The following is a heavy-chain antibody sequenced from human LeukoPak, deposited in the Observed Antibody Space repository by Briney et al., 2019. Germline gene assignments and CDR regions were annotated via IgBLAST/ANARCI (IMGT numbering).Heavy chain of an antibody. CDR1: GFTFSHYT. Sequence: GGSLRLSCAASGFTFSHYTMNWVRQTPGKGLEWISSINPAGTSTYYADSVKGRFTISRDAAKNSLYLQMNSLRAEDTAVYYCARYYGSGSPPFDSWGQGTLVTVSS. CDR3: ARYYGSGSPPFDS. V-gene: IGHV3-21*01. D-gene: IGHD3-10*01. CDR2: INPAGTST. J-gene: IGHJ4*02.